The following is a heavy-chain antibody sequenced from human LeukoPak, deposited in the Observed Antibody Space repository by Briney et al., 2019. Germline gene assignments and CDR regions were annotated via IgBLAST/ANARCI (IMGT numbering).Heavy chain of an antibody. CDR1: GGSISSYY. J-gene: IGHJ6*03. CDR2: IYTSGST. V-gene: IGHV4-4*07. Sequence: PSETLSLTCTVSGGSISSYYWSWIRQPAGKGLGWIGRIYTSGSTNYNPSLKSRVTMSVDTSKNQFSLKLSSVTAADTAVYYCARDDDYMDVWGKGTTVTVSS. CDR3: ARDDDYMDV.